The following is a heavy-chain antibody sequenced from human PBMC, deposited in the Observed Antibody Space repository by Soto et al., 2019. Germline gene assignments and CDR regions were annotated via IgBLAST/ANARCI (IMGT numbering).Heavy chain of an antibody. V-gene: IGHV1-46*01. CDR3: ASKVVTAMSTRDYYYGMDV. J-gene: IGHJ6*02. Sequence: GASVKVSCKASGYTFTSYYMHWVRQAPGQGLEWMGIINPSGGSTSYAQKFQGRVTMTRDTSTSTVYMELSSLRSEDTAVYYCASKVVTAMSTRDYYYGMDVWGQGTTVTVS. CDR1: GYTFTSYY. CDR2: INPSGGST. D-gene: IGHD2-21*02.